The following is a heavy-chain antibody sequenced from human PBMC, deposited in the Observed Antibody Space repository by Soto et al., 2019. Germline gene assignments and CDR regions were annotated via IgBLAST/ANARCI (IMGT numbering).Heavy chain of an antibody. V-gene: IGHV1-8*01. CDR2: MNPNSGNT. CDR1: GYTFTSYD. CDR3: ARGRIVVVPAAIPPPYGRDV. D-gene: IGHD2-2*02. Sequence: ASVKVSCKASGYTFTSYDINWVRQATGQGLEWMGWMNPNSGNTGYAQKFQGRVTMTRNTSISTAYMELSSLRSEDTAVYYCARGRIVVVPAAIPPPYGRDVWGQGTTGAVSS. J-gene: IGHJ6*01.